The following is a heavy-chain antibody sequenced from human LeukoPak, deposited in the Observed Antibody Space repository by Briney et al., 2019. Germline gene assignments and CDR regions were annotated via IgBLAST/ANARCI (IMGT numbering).Heavy chain of an antibody. Sequence: GGSLRLSCAASGFTFSSYAMSWVRQAPGKGLEWVSAISGSGVSTYYADSVKGRFTVSRDNSKNTLYLQMSSLRAEDTAVYYCAKAGHYGSGSYYSDYWGRGTLVTVSS. CDR3: AKAGHYGSGSYYSDY. CDR1: GFTFSSYA. D-gene: IGHD3-10*01. J-gene: IGHJ4*02. V-gene: IGHV3-23*01. CDR2: ISGSGVST.